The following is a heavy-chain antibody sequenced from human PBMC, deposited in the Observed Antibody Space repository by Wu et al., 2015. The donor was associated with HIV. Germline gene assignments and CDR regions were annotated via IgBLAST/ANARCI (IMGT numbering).Heavy chain of an antibody. CDR2: INPNSGGT. Sequence: QVQLVQSGAEMNKPGASVKVSCKASGYTFTGYYMHWVRQAPGEGLEWMGWINPNSGGTNYAQKFQGRVTMTRDTSITTSYMELSRLRSDDTAVYYCARETYYYGSGSWNWFDPWGQGTLVTVSS. D-gene: IGHD3-10*01. J-gene: IGHJ5*02. CDR3: ARETYYYGSGSWNWFDP. CDR1: GYTFTGYY. V-gene: IGHV1-2*02.